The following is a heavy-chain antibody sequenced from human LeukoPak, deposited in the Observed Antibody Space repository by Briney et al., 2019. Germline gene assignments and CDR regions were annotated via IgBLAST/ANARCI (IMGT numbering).Heavy chain of an antibody. J-gene: IGHJ5*02. Sequence: SETLSLTCAVYGVSFSGYYWSWIRQPPGKGLEWIGEINHSGSTNYNPSLKSRVTISVDTSKNQFSLKLSSVTAADTAVYYCARQIVVVPAAWYNWNYWFDPWGQGTLVTVSS. CDR2: INHSGST. D-gene: IGHD2-2*01. V-gene: IGHV4-34*01. CDR1: GVSFSGYY. CDR3: ARQIVVVPAAWYNWNYWFDP.